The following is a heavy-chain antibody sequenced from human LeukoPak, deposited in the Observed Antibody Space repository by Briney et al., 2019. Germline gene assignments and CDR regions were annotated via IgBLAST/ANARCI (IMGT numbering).Heavy chain of an antibody. CDR3: ARVVTDSSSWQFYYYYGMDV. Sequence: SVKVSCKASGGTFSSYAISWVRQAPGQGLEWMGRIIPILGIANYAQKFQGRVTITADKSTSTAYMELSSLRSEDTAVYYCARVVTDSSSWQFYYYYGMDVWGQGTTVTVSS. D-gene: IGHD6-13*01. V-gene: IGHV1-69*04. CDR1: GGTFSSYA. CDR2: IIPILGIA. J-gene: IGHJ6*02.